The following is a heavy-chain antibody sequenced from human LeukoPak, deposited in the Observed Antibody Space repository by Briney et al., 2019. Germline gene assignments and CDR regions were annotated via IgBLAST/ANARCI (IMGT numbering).Heavy chain of an antibody. Sequence: GGSLRLSCAASGFTFSNAWMTWVRQAPGKGLEWVSYISRSGSPIYYADSVKGRFTISRDNAKNSLYLQMNSLRAEDTAVYYCARVSMIRGVTSWFDPWGQGTLVTVSS. CDR2: ISRSGSPI. CDR1: GFTFSNAW. D-gene: IGHD3-10*01. CDR3: ARVSMIRGVTSWFDP. J-gene: IGHJ5*02. V-gene: IGHV3-48*04.